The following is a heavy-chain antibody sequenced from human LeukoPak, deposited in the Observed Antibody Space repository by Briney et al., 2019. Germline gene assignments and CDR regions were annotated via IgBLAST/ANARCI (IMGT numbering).Heavy chain of an antibody. CDR1: TSR. CDR3: ARDLWNFYDDSGYNRDFDS. CDR2: LGTYRGDT. D-gene: IGHD3-22*01. J-gene: IGHJ5*01. Sequence: ASVKVSCKATSRISWVRQAPGHGLEWMGWLGTYRGDTYYAQKFQGRITVTTDTSTSTVYMELRNLRSDYTAVYYCARDLWNFYDDSGYNRDFDSWGQGTLVTVSS. V-gene: IGHV1-18*01.